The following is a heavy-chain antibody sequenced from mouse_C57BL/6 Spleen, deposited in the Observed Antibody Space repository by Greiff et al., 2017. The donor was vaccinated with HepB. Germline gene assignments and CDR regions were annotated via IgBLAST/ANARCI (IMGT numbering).Heavy chain of an antibody. Sequence: VQGVESGPELVRPGVSVKISCKGSGYTFTDYAMHWVKQSHAKSLEWIGVISTYYGDASYNQKFKDKATMTVDKSSSTAYMELARLTSEDSAVYYCAKRGITTVRDYWGQGTTLTVSS. CDR1: GYTFTDYA. V-gene: IGHV1-67*01. CDR2: ISTYYGDA. D-gene: IGHD1-1*01. CDR3: AKRGITTVRDY. J-gene: IGHJ2*01.